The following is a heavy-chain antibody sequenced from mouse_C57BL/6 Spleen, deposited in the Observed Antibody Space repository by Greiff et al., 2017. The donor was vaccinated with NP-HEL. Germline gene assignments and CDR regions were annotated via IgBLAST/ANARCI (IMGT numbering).Heavy chain of an antibody. V-gene: IGHV1-64*01. J-gene: IGHJ4*01. CDR2: IHPNSGST. CDR3: ARGDYGSSYDYAMDY. Sequence: AQGLEWIGMIHPNSGSTNYNEKFKSKATLTVDKSSSTAYMQLSSLTSEDSAVYYCARGDYGSSYDYAMDYWGQGTSVTVSS. D-gene: IGHD1-1*01.